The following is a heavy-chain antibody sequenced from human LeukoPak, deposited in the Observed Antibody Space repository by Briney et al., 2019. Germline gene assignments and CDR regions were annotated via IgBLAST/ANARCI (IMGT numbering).Heavy chain of an antibody. J-gene: IGHJ3*02. CDR3: ARVVGYRDAFDI. V-gene: IGHV4-30-2*01. CDR1: GGSISSGGYS. Sequence: SQTLSLTCAVSGGSISSGGYSWSWIRQPPGKGLERIGYIYHSGSTYYNPSLKSRVTISVDRPKNQFSLKLSSVTAADTAVYYCARVVGYRDAFDIWGQGTMVTVSS. CDR2: IYHSGST. D-gene: IGHD5-18*01.